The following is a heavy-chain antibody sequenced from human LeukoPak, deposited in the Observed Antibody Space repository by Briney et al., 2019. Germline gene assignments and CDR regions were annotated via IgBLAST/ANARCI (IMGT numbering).Heavy chain of an antibody. V-gene: IGHV4-61*02. CDR1: VDPLSRDSYY. Sequence: SETLSLTCTVSVDPLSRDSYYGSWIRQPAGKGLEWIWRIYTSGSTNYNSSLKSRLTISEDPSLNQSSLKLTSVTAADSAVYFCARDTDYFDYWGQGTLVTVSS. CDR2: IYTSGST. J-gene: IGHJ4*02. CDR3: ARDTDYFDY.